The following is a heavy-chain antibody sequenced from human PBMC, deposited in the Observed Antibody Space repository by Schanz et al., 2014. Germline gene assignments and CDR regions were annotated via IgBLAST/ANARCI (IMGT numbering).Heavy chain of an antibody. Sequence: QVQLQESGPGLVKPSQTLSLTCTVSGGSIRSGTYYWSWIRQPAGKALEWVGRVFPNGITNYNPSLKSRVPISLHTPNNQFPLTLASLTAADTAVYYCARDTTWRLDLWGRGTLXTVSS. D-gene: IGHD1-1*01. CDR1: GGSIRSGTYY. CDR3: ARDTTWRLDL. J-gene: IGHJ2*01. CDR2: VFPNGIT. V-gene: IGHV4-61*02.